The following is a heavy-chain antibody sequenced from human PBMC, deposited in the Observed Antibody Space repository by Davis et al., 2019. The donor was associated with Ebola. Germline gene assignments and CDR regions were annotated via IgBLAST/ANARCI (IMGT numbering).Heavy chain of an antibody. CDR1: GYSFTSYW. J-gene: IGHJ6*02. CDR3: AGTYGDYGNYYYGMDV. CDR2: IYPGDSDT. Sequence: GESLKISCKGSGYSFTSYWIGWVRQMPGKGLEWMGIIYPGDSDTRYSPSFQGQVTISADKSISTAYLQWSSLKASDTAMYYCAGTYGDYGNYYYGMDVWGQGTTVTVSS. V-gene: IGHV5-51*01. D-gene: IGHD4-17*01.